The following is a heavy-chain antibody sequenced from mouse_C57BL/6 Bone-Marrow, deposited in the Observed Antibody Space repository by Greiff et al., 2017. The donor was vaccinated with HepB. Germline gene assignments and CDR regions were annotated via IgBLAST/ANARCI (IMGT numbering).Heavy chain of an antibody. Sequence: EVKLMESGTVLARPGASVKMSCKTSGYTFTSYWMHWVKQRPGQGLEWIGAIYPGNSDTSYNQKFKGKAKLTAVTSASTAYMELSSLTNEDSAVYYCTRRKRNIYYGSPEWFAYWGQGTRVTVSA. V-gene: IGHV1-5*01. D-gene: IGHD2-1*01. CDR2: IYPGNSDT. J-gene: IGHJ3*01. CDR1: GYTFTSYW. CDR3: TRRKRNIYYGSPEWFAY.